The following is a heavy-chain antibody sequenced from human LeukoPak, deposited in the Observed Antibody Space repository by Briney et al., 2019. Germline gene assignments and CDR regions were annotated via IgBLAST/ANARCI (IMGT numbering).Heavy chain of an antibody. CDR3: ATATVLRYFDWLFTTMDV. Sequence: GGSLRLSCAASGFTFSSYAMSWVRQAPGKGLEWVSAISGSGGSTYYADSVKGRFTSSRDNSKNTLYLQMNSLRAEDTAVYYCATATVLRYFDWLFTTMDVWGQGTTVTVSS. CDR2: ISGSGGST. J-gene: IGHJ6*02. V-gene: IGHV3-23*01. D-gene: IGHD3-9*01. CDR1: GFTFSSYA.